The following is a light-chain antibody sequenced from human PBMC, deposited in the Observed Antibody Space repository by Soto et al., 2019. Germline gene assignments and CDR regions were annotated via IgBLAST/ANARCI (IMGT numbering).Light chain of an antibody. CDR1: SSDVGGYYY. J-gene: IGLJ1*01. CDR2: DVT. CDR3: CSYAGRYTFV. Sequence: QSALTQPRSVSGSPGQSVTISCTGTSSDVGGYYYVSWYQQHPGKAPKPMIYDVTKRPSGVPDRFSGSKSGNTASLTISGLQAEDEADYYCCSYAGRYTFVCGTGTKLTVL. V-gene: IGLV2-11*01.